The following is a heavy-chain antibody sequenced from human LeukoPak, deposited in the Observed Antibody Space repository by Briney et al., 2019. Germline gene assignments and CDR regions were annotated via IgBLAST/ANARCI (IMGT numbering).Heavy chain of an antibody. Sequence: PGRSLRIYCAASGFTFSSYAMHWVRQAPGKGLEWVAVISYDGSNKYYADSVKGRFTISRDNSKNTLYLQMNSLRAEDTAVYYCARDFQRYYFDYWGQGTLVTVSS. V-gene: IGHV3-30-3*01. J-gene: IGHJ4*02. CDR2: ISYDGSNK. CDR1: GFTFSSYA. D-gene: IGHD1-1*01. CDR3: ARDFQRYYFDY.